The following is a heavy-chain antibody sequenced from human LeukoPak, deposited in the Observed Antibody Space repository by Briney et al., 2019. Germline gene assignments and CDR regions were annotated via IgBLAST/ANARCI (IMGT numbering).Heavy chain of an antibody. CDR3: ARGSGAEDAFDI. CDR2: IYHSGST. V-gene: IGHV4-34*01. CDR1: AGSFSNYY. Sequence: SETLSLTCVVYAGSFSNYYWSWIRQPPGKGLEWIGYIYHSGSTYYNPSLKSRVTISVDRSKNQFSLKLSSVTAADTAVYYCARGSGAEDAFDIWGQGTMVTVSS. J-gene: IGHJ3*02. D-gene: IGHD1-26*01.